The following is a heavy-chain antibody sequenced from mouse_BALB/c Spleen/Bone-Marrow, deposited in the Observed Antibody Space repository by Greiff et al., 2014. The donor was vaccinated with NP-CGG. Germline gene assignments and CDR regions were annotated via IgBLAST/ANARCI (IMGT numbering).Heavy chain of an antibody. V-gene: IGHV14-3*02. J-gene: IGHJ3*01. CDR3: ATYYYGSSWGFAY. D-gene: IGHD1-1*01. Sequence: EVQLQQSGAELVKPGASVKLSCTASGFNIKDTYMHWVKQRPEQGLEWIGRIDPANGNTNYDPKFQGKATITADTSSNTAYLQLSSLTSEDTAVYYCATYYYGSSWGFAYWGQGTLVTVSA. CDR2: IDPANGNT. CDR1: GFNIKDTY.